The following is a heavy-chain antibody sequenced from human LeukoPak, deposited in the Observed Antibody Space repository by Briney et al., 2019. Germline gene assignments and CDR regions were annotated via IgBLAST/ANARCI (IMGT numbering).Heavy chain of an antibody. Sequence: GGSLRLSCAASGFTFSSYRMTWVRRAPGKGLEWASYISSSSSTIYYADSVKGRFTISRDNAKNSLYLQMNSLRAEDTAVYYCAQDRATMIASSQPEDYWGQGTLVTVSS. J-gene: IGHJ4*02. CDR2: ISSSSSTI. CDR1: GFTFSSYR. D-gene: IGHD3-22*01. CDR3: AQDRATMIASSQPEDY. V-gene: IGHV3-48*01.